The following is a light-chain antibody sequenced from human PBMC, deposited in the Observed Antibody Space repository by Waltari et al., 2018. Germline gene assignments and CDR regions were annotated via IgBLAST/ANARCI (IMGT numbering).Light chain of an antibody. Sequence: QSALTQPASVSGSPGESITISCTGSDSDFGSNNFVSWYQHHPGTAPRVMVYDVGNRPSGVSHRVSGSKSGKTASLTVSGLQAEDEAHYYCTAYTASGTLVFGGGTKLTVL. CDR2: DVG. CDR3: TAYTASGTLV. J-gene: IGLJ2*01. CDR1: DSDFGSNNF. V-gene: IGLV2-14*03.